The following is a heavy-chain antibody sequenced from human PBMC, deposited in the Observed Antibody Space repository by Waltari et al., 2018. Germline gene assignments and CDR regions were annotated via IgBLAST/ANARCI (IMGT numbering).Heavy chain of an antibody. CDR1: GFTFSSYA. CDR2: IYSGGRT. V-gene: IGHV3-23*03. J-gene: IGHJ4*02. CDR3: AKMKEGAAAGDFDY. Sequence: EVQLLESGGGLVQPGGSLRLSCAASGFTFSSYAMSWVRQAPGKGLEWVSVIYSGGRTYYADSVKGRFTISRDNSKNTLYLQMNSLRAEDTAVYYCAKMKEGAAAGDFDYWGQGTLVTVSS. D-gene: IGHD6-13*01.